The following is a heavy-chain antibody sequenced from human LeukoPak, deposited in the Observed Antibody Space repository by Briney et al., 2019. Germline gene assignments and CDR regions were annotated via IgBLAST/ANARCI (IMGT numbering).Heavy chain of an antibody. V-gene: IGHV1-24*01. J-gene: IGHJ3*01. Sequence: GASVRVSCKVSGYTITELSMHWVRQAPGKGLEWMGSYDPGEGERINAQKFQGRVTMTEDTPTDTAYMELSSLRSEDTAVYYCATQYDYDRSAYYLRAFDLWGQGTKVTVSS. CDR3: ATQYDYDRSAYYLRAFDL. CDR1: GYTITELS. D-gene: IGHD3-22*01. CDR2: YDPGEGER.